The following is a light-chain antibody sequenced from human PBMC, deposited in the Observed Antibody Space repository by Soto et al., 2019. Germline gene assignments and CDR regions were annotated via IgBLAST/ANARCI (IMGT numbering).Light chain of an antibody. Sequence: EIVMTQSPATLSVSPGERVTLSCRASQSVSNKFAWYQQKPGQAPRLLIYDASGRAGSVPARLSGSGSGTEFTLTISSLQSEDFAVYFCQQYDDWPPTSGQGTKVEIK. CDR2: DAS. CDR3: QQYDDWPPT. CDR1: QSVSNK. V-gene: IGKV3-15*01. J-gene: IGKJ1*01.